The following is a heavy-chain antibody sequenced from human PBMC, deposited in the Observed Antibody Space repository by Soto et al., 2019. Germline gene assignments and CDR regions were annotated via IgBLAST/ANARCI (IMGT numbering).Heavy chain of an antibody. D-gene: IGHD6-19*01. V-gene: IGHV4-59*01. CDR3: ARGTGGWYFDY. CDR1: DGSISSYY. CDR2: IHYSGST. J-gene: IGHJ4*02. Sequence: SETLSLTCTVSDGSISSYYWSWIRQPPGKGLEWVGYIHYSGSTNYNPSLKSRVTISVDTSKNQFSLNLSSVTAADTAVYFCARGTGGWYFDYWGQGILVTVSS.